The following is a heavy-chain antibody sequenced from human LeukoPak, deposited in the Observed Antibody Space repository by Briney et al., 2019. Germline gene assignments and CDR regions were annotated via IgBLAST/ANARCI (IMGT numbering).Heavy chain of an antibody. Sequence: PGGSLRLSCAASGFSVSGTHMNWVRQAPGKNLEWVSGLYSGGATYYADSLGGRFTISRDPSKNTVYLQMTSLRVDDSAIYYCARGNGNVGGRLDPWGQGTRVTVSS. D-gene: IGHD4-23*01. CDR3: ARGNGNVGGRLDP. CDR1: GFSVSGTH. V-gene: IGHV3-66*01. CDR2: LYSGGAT. J-gene: IGHJ5*02.